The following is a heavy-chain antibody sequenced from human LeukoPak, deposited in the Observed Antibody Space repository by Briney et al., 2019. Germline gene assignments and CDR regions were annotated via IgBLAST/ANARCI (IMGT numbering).Heavy chain of an antibody. Sequence: PSETLSLTCAVYGGSFSAYYWNWIRQPPGKGLEWIGEINHSGSTNYNPSLKSRVTISIDTSKNQFSLKLSSVTAADTAVYYCARPLRCSGNNCYMDNWFDPWGQGSLVTVSS. J-gene: IGHJ5*02. D-gene: IGHD2-2*02. CDR1: GGSFSAYY. CDR2: INHSGST. V-gene: IGHV4-34*01. CDR3: ARPLRCSGNNCYMDNWFDP.